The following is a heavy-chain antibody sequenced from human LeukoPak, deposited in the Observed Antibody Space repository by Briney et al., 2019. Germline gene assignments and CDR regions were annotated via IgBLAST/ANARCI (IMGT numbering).Heavy chain of an antibody. CDR3: AKGILHYYSSGYQYFDY. CDR1: GVSFDDYA. D-gene: IGHD3-22*01. V-gene: IGHV3-9*01. J-gene: IGHJ4*02. Sequence: GGSLRLSGAASGVSFDDYAMHWVRPAPGKGLEWVSIFSWSSGNIGYAASVKGRFTTSKDNAKNSLYLQMNSLRTDETVLYYCAKGILHYYSSGYQYFDYWGQGTLVTVSS. CDR2: FSWSSGNI.